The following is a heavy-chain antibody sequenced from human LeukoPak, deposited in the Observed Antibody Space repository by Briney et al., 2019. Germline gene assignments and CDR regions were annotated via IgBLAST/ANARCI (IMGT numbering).Heavy chain of an antibody. D-gene: IGHD3-3*01. CDR3: ARLGPSYDFWSGYFNWFDP. J-gene: IGHJ5*02. Sequence: SETLSLTCTVSGGSISSSSYYWGWIRQPPGKGLEWIGYIYYSGSTNYNPSLKSRVTISVDTSKNQFSLKLSSVTAADTAVYYCARLGPSYDFWSGYFNWFDPWGQGTLVTVSS. CDR1: GGSISSSSYY. CDR2: IYYSGST. V-gene: IGHV4-61*05.